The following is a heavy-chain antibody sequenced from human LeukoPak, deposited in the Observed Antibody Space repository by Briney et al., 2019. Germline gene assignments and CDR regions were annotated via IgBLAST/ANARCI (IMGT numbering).Heavy chain of an antibody. D-gene: IGHD4-23*01. CDR2: IYLSGST. V-gene: IGHV4-61*02. Sequence: ASETLSLTCTVSGGSISSGSYYWSWIRQPAGKGLEWIGRIYLSGSTNYNPSLKSRVTMSVDTSKNQFSLKLSSVTAADTAVYYCASHGHSINYFDYWGQGTLVTVSS. J-gene: IGHJ4*02. CDR3: ASHGHSINYFDY. CDR1: GGSISSGSYY.